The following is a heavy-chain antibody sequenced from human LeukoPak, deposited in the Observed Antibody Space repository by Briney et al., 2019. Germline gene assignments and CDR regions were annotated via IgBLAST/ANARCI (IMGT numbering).Heavy chain of an antibody. CDR3: ASEAGAWFDP. D-gene: IGHD4/OR15-4a*01. Sequence: GCSETVSPTSSVGAVTMCANSWVRQAPGQGLEWIGRISPIFDTPNYTQKFVTMTTITALESASTAYVAASSLRSEDTAVYYCASEAGAWFDPWGQGTLVTVSS. V-gene: IGHV1-69*15. CDR2: ISPIFDTP. J-gene: IGHJ5*02. CDR1: VGAVTMCA.